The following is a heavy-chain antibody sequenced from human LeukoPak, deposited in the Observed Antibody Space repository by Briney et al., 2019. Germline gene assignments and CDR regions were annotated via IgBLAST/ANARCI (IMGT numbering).Heavy chain of an antibody. Sequence: GGSLRLSCAASGFTFSSYAMSWVRQAPGKGLEWVSAISGSGSTYYADSVKGRFTISRGNSKNTLYLQMNSLRAEDTAVYYCAKDMIRVLFGRFDPWGQGTLVTVSS. V-gene: IGHV3-23*01. D-gene: IGHD3-3*01. CDR1: GFTFSSYA. CDR3: AKDMIRVLFGRFDP. CDR2: ISGSGST. J-gene: IGHJ5*02.